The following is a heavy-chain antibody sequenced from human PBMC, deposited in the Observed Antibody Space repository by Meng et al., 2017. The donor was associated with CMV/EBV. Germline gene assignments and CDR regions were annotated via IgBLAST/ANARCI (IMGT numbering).Heavy chain of an antibody. CDR2: SNTDGTTT. V-gene: IGHV3-74*01. Sequence: LNCVASKVNLNKYSMHWVRQAPGKGLLWVSRSNTDGTTTTYADSVKGRFTISRDNAKNTLNLQMNSLRVEDTAVYYCVRDTGYSFDYWGQGSLVTVSS. CDR1: KVNLNKYS. D-gene: IGHD5-12*01. J-gene: IGHJ4*02. CDR3: VRDTGYSFDY.